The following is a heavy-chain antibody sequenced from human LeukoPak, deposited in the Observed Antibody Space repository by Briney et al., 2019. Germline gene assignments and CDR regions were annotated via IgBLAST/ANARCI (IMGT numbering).Heavy chain of an antibody. CDR3: ARGLRPTPQRYCSSTSCSSWFDP. CDR2: MNPNSGNT. D-gene: IGHD2-2*01. V-gene: IGHV1-8*01. CDR1: GYTFNSYD. J-gene: IGHJ5*02. Sequence: GASVKVSCKASGYTFNSYDINWVRQATGQGLEWMGWMNPNSGNTGYAQKFQGRVTMTRNTSISTAYMELSSLRSEDTAVYYCARGLRPTPQRYCSSTSCSSWFDPWGQGALVTVSS.